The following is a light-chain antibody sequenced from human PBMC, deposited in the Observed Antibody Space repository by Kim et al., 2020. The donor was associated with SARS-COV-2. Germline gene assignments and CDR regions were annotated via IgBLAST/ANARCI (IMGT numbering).Light chain of an antibody. Sequence: SASVGDSVTITCRASQDNRKFLTWFQQKRAKAPKSLIYGAYGLEGGVQSKFSGSGSGTDFTRTITSLQREYVATYYCQQYKSYPLTFGGGTKLEI. CDR3: QQYKSYPLT. V-gene: IGKV1-16*02. J-gene: IGKJ4*01. CDR2: GAY. CDR1: QDNRKF.